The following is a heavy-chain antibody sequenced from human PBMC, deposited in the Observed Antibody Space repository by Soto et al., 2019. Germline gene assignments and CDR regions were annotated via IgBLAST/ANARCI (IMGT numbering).Heavy chain of an antibody. CDR3: AKNYTCGWYGAVMDV. CDR1: GFTFSTYV. CDR2: ISYDGNNE. J-gene: IGHJ6*02. Sequence: SLRLSCAASGFTFSTYVMHWDRQAPGNGLEWVAVISYDGNNEYSSDSVKGRFTISRDNSKNTLYLQMNSLRAEDTAVYYCAKNYTCGWYGAVMDVWGQGTTVTVSS. D-gene: IGHD6-19*01. V-gene: IGHV3-30*18.